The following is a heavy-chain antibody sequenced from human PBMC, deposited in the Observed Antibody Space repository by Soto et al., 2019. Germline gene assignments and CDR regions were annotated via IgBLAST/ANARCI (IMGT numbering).Heavy chain of an antibody. D-gene: IGHD1-1*01. CDR3: ARIQLDTIMALDY. V-gene: IGHV3-33*01. CDR2: IWSDGNNR. Sequence: QVQLVESGGGVLQPGTSLRLSCAASGFNFNTYGFHWVRQAPGKGLEWVSVIWSDGNNRYYADSVKGRFTISRDISKNTVYLQMNTLRVEATAVYFCARIQLDTIMALDYWGHGTLVTVSS. J-gene: IGHJ4*01. CDR1: GFNFNTYG.